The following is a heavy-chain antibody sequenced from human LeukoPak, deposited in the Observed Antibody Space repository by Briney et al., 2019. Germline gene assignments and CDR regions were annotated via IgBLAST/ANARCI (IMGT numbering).Heavy chain of an antibody. J-gene: IGHJ6*02. CDR3: ARVPGYSGYFYGMDI. CDR2: INHNGNSI. Sequence: GGSLRLSRAASGFTFSSDWMHWVRQAPGKGLVWVSRINHNGNSIHYADSVKGRFTISRDNAKNTLHLQMNSLRAEDTAVYYCARVPGYSGYFYGMDIWGQGTTVTVSS. CDR1: GFTFSSDW. D-gene: IGHD5-12*01. V-gene: IGHV3-74*01.